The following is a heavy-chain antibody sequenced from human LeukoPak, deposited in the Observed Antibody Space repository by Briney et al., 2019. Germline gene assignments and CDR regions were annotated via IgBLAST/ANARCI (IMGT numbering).Heavy chain of an antibody. CDR1: GFTFSSYS. Sequence: GGSLRLSCAASGFTFSSYSMNWVRQAPGKGLEWVSSISSSSSYIYYADSVKGRFTISRDNAKNSLYLQMNSLRAEDTAVYYCASDPPEMVVVAAGYWGQGTLVTVSS. CDR3: ASDPPEMVVVAAGY. V-gene: IGHV3-21*01. D-gene: IGHD2-15*01. J-gene: IGHJ4*02. CDR2: ISSSSSYI.